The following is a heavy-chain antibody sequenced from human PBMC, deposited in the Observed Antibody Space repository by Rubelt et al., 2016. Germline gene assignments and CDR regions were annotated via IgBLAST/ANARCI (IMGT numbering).Heavy chain of an antibody. J-gene: IGHJ4*02. Sequence: QVQLQQWGAGLLKPSETLSLTCAVYGGSFNNYYWFWIRQPPGKGLEWIGEVNHNGNTTYNPSLKSRLTISLATSKSQFSRRLRYVTAADTAVYYCAKELCSGGNCYLGYWGQGTRVTVSS. CDR2: VNHNGNT. D-gene: IGHD2-15*01. V-gene: IGHV4-34*01. CDR3: AKELCSGGNCYLGY. CDR1: GGSFNNYY.